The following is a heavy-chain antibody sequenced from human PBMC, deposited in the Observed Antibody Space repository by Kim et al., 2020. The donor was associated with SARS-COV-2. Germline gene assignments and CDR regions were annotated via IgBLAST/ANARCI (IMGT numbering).Heavy chain of an antibody. CDR2: ISRSGGFR. V-gene: IGHV3-48*03. CDR1: GFTFSTYE. Sequence: GGSLRLSCAASGFTFSTYEMNWVRQAPGMGLVWVSYISRSGGFRFYADSVKGRFTISRDNTNNSLYLQMNSLRAEDTAVYYCARGAYCTNPSCYAYNWFDSWGQGTLVTVSS. J-gene: IGHJ5*02. CDR3: ARGAYCTNPSCYAYNWFDS. D-gene: IGHD2-2*01.